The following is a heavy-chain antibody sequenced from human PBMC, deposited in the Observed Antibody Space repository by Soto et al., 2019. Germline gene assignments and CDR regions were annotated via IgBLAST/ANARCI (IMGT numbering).Heavy chain of an antibody. CDR2: VNVLLGMA. CDR1: GGNYGGYY. D-gene: IGHD6-13*01. V-gene: IGHV1-69*02. Sequence: QVQVEQSGAEVKKPGSSVKVSCRTSGGNYGGYYMTWVRQAPGQGLEWMGRVNVLLGMANYAQKFQDRVTITADRSTNTAYMEGSSLTSDDTAVYYCVRTDMAAAGTYDYYDGVDVWGPGTTVIVSS. CDR3: VRTDMAAAGTYDYYDGVDV. J-gene: IGHJ6*02.